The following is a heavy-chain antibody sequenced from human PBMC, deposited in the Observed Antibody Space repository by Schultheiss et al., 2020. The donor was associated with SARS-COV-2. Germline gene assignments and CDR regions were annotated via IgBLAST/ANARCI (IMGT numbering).Heavy chain of an antibody. Sequence: GESLKISCAASGFTFSSYSMNWVRQAPGKGLEWVSSISSSSSYIYYADSVKGRFTISRDNAKNSLYLQMNSLRAEDTAVYYCARGSPLSSWYIHWGQGTLVTVSS. J-gene: IGHJ4*02. V-gene: IGHV3-21*01. CDR1: GFTFSSYS. CDR2: ISSSSSYI. D-gene: IGHD6-13*01. CDR3: ARGSPLSSWYIH.